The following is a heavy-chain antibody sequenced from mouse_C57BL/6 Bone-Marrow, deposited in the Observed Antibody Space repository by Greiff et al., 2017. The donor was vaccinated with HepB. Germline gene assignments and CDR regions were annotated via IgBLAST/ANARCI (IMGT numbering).Heavy chain of an antibody. J-gene: IGHJ3*01. CDR1: GYTFTDYY. D-gene: IGHD2-5*01. CDR2: INPYNGGT. CDR3: APYSNYDGFAY. V-gene: IGHV1-19*01. Sequence: EVKLQESGPVLVKPGASVKMSCKASGYTFTDYYMNWVKQSHGKSLEWIGVINPYNGGTSYNQKFKGKATLTVDKSSSTAYMELNSLTSEDSAVYYCAPYSNYDGFAYWGQGTLVTVSA.